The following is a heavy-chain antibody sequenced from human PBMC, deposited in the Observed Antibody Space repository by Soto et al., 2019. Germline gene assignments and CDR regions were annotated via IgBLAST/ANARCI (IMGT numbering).Heavy chain of an antibody. Sequence: QVQLVQSGAEVKKPGASVKVSCKASGYSFTSYGISWVRQAPGQGLEWMGWISAYNGNTNYAQKLQGRVTITTDTSTRAAYMELRRLRSDDTAVYYCARDNGFGESDVWCQGTTGTVSS. CDR2: ISAYNGNT. J-gene: IGHJ6*02. D-gene: IGHD3-10*01. V-gene: IGHV1-18*01. CDR3: ARDNGFGESDV. CDR1: GYSFTSYG.